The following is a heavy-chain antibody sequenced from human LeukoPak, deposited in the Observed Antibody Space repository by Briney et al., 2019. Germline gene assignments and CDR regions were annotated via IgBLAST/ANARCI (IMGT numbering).Heavy chain of an antibody. Sequence: SETLSLTCTVSGGSISSGSYYWTWIRQPAGKELEWLGRIYTSGSTNYNPSLKSRVTMSLDTSKNQFSLKLSSVTAADTAVYYCARDSRDSYYYYYMDVWGKGTTVTISS. D-gene: IGHD2/OR15-2a*01. V-gene: IGHV4-61*02. CDR1: GGSISSGSYY. J-gene: IGHJ6*03. CDR3: ARDSRDSYYYYYMDV. CDR2: IYTSGST.